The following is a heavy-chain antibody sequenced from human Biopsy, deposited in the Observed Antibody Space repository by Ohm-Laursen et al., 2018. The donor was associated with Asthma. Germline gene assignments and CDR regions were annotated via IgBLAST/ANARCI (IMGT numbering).Heavy chain of an antibody. CDR2: IYSGGTS. D-gene: IGHD2-8*02. J-gene: IGHJ4*02. CDR1: GFTVSRDC. CDR3: ARGDTGGWSQYYFDY. Sequence: SLRLSCTASGFTVSRDCMFWVRQAPGKGLEWVSVIYSGGTSHTADSVRGRFTIPRDYSKNTLYLQMHSLRAEDTAVYYCARGDTGGWSQYYFDYWGQGTLVTVSS. V-gene: IGHV3-53*01.